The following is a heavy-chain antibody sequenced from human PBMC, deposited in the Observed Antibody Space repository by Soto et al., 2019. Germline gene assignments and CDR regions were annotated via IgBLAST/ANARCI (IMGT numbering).Heavy chain of an antibody. CDR2: INSVSGGT. V-gene: IGHV1-2*02. D-gene: IGHD1-26*01. CDR1: GNTDTIYF. J-gene: IGHJ4*02. CDR3: ARGGSYYAL. Sequence: GASVKVACKAAGNTDTIYFIHWLRLAPGQGLEWLGWINSVSGGTNYAHKFLGRVTMTRDRSTTTAFMELRGLRSDDTAVYYCARGGSYYALWGQGTPVTVSS.